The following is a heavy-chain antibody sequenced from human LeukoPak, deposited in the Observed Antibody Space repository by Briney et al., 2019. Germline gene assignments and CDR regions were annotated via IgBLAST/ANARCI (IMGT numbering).Heavy chain of an antibody. CDR3: ARGLLSNIY. CDR2: IKEDGSEK. Sequence: GGSLRLSCAASGFTFSGYWVTWVRQAPGKGLEWVANIKEDGSEKYYVDSVKGRFTISRDNAKNSLFLQMNSLRGEDTAVFYCARGLLSNIYWGQGTLVTVSS. V-gene: IGHV3-7*01. J-gene: IGHJ4*02. D-gene: IGHD2-15*01. CDR1: GFTFSGYW.